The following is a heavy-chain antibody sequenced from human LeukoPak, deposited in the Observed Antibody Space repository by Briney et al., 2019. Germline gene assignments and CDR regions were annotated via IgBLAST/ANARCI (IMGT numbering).Heavy chain of an antibody. Sequence: GGSLRLSCAASGFAFSSYAMSWVRQAPGKGLEWVSAISGSGGSTYYADSVKGRFTISRDNSKNTLYPQMNSLRAEDTAVYYCAKDPNSSSWYFNWGQGTLVTVSS. CDR1: GFAFSSYA. CDR2: ISGSGGST. D-gene: IGHD6-13*01. CDR3: AKDPNSSSWYFN. J-gene: IGHJ4*02. V-gene: IGHV3-23*01.